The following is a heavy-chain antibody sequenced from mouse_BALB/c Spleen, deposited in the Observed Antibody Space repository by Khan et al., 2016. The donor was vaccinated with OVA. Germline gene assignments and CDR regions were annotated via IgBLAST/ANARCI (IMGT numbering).Heavy chain of an antibody. CDR1: GYTFTSYW. Sequence: QVQLQQSGAELVKAGASVKMSCKASGYTFTSYWMHWVKQRLGQGLEWFAETNPTNGRTYYNEKFKSKATLTVDKSSSKAYMLLSGPTFDDSAVYYCARIKKIVATYFDYWGQGTTLTVSS. CDR3: ARIKKIVATYFDY. V-gene: IGHV1S81*02. J-gene: IGHJ2*01. CDR2: TNPTNGRT. D-gene: IGHD1-1*01.